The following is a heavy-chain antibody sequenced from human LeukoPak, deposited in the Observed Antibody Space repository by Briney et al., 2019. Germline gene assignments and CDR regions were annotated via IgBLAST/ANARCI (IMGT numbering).Heavy chain of an antibody. CDR1: GGSISSGGYY. Sequence: KPSETLSLTCTVSGGSISSGGYYWSWIRQHPGKGLEWIGYIYYSGSTYYNPSLKSRVTISVDTSKNQFSLKLSSVTAADTAVYYCARDLAHPGAFDIWGQGTMVTVSS. CDR2: IYYSGST. CDR3: ARDLAHPGAFDI. J-gene: IGHJ3*02. V-gene: IGHV4-31*03.